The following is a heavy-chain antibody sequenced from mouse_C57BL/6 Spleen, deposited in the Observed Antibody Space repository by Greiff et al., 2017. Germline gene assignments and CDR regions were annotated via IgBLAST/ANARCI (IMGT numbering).Heavy chain of an antibody. CDR1: GFSFNTYA. CDR2: IRSKSNNYAT. Sequence: EVQLVESGGGLVQPKGSLKLSCAASGFSFNTYAMNWVRQAPGKGLEWVARIRSKSNNYATYYADSVKDRFTISRDDSESMLYLQMNNLKTEDTAMYYCVTQTGRGDYYAMDYWGQGTSVTVSS. CDR3: VTQTGRGDYYAMDY. D-gene: IGHD4-1*01. J-gene: IGHJ4*01. V-gene: IGHV10-1*01.